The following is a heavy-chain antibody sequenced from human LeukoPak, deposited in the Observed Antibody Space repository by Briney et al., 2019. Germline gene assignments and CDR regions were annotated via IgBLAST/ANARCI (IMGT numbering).Heavy chain of an antibody. CDR3: ARMVVDVTRWFDP. J-gene: IGHJ5*02. CDR2: SYHGGST. CDR1: GDFMSSSRFS. V-gene: IGHV4-30-2*01. D-gene: IGHD2-15*01. Sequence: SDTLSLTCDVSGDFMSSSRFSWSWLRQPPGKGLEWIGYSYHGGSTHYNPSLQSRVTRSVDRSKTQFSLNLNSVTAADTAVYYCARMVVDVTRWFDPWGQGTLVTVSS.